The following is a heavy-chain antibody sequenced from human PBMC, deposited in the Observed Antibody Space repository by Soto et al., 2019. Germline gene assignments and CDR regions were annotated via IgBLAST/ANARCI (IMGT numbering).Heavy chain of an antibody. J-gene: IGHJ4*02. CDR2: IYYRRST. CDR3: AREGSD. V-gene: IGHV4-31*03. Sequence: QVQLQESGPGLVKPSQTLSLTCTVSNGSITSSGYYWSWIRQHPGKGLEWIGYIYYRRSTFYNPSLKSRVTISIDTSKNQFSLNRTSVTAADTAVYCCAREGSDWGQGTLVTVSS. CDR1: NGSITSSGYY.